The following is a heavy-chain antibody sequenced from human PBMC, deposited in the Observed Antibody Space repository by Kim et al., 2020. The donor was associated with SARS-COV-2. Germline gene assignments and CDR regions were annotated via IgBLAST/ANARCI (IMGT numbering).Heavy chain of an antibody. D-gene: IGHD3-10*01. J-gene: IGHJ3*02. CDR3: ARGERSITMVRGVHGAFDI. Sequence: SRVTISVDTSKNPFSLKLSSVTAADTAVYYCARGERSITMVRGVHGAFDIWGQGTMVTVSS. V-gene: IGHV4-34*01.